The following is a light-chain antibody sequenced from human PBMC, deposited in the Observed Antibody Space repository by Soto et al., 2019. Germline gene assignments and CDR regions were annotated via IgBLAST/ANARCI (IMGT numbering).Light chain of an antibody. Sequence: EIVMTQSPATLSVSPGERATLSCRASQSVNINLAWYQQKPGQAPRLLIYGTSTRATGVPARFSGSGSGTEFTLTISNLQSEDFAVYYCQQYYSSPVTFGPGTRVDVK. V-gene: IGKV3-15*01. CDR1: QSVNIN. CDR2: GTS. CDR3: QQYYSSPVT. J-gene: IGKJ3*01.